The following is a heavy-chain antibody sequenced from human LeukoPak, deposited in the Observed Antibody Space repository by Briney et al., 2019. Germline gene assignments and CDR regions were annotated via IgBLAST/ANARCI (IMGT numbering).Heavy chain of an antibody. CDR2: TYYSGNP. Sequence: SETLSLTCTVSGGSISNYYWYWKRQPPGKGLEWIAYTYYSGNPNYNPSLKSRATISVDTSKNQFSLKLSSVTAADTAVYYCAKGGPEASAGLSWFDPWGQGTLVTVSS. CDR1: GGSISNYY. CDR3: AKGGPEASAGLSWFDP. V-gene: IGHV4-59*01. D-gene: IGHD1-14*01. J-gene: IGHJ5*02.